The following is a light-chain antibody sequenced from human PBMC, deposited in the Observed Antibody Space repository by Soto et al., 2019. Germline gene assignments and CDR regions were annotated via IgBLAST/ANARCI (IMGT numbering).Light chain of an antibody. Sequence: PWERATLSCRASQSFSSTSLAWYQHRPGQAPRLLIYAASSRATGSPDRFSGGGSGTDFTLTISRLEPEDFAVYYCQQYGYSPITFGQGTRLEIK. V-gene: IGKV3-20*01. CDR2: AAS. CDR3: QQYGYSPIT. CDR1: QSFSSTS. J-gene: IGKJ5*01.